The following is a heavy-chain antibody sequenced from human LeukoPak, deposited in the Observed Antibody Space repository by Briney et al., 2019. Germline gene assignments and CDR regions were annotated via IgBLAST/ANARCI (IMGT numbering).Heavy chain of an antibody. CDR3: AAVPHYMVRGVIRNDY. J-gene: IGHJ4*02. CDR2: IVVGSGNT. V-gene: IGHV1-58*01. D-gene: IGHD3-10*01. CDR1: GFTFTSSA. Sequence: SVKVSCKASGFTFTSSAVQWGRQARGQRLEWIGWIVVGSGNTNYAQKFQERVTITRDMSTSTAYMELSSLRSEDTAVYYCAAVPHYMVRGVIRNDYWGQGTLVTVSS.